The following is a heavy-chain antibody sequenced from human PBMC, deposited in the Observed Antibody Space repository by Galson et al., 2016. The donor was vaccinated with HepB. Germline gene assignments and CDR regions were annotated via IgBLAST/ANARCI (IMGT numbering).Heavy chain of an antibody. Sequence: SLRLSCAASGFSFSTCAMTWVRQAPGKGLEWVAAISGSGAATYYADSVQGRFSISRDNAKNTLDLQMSSLRVEDTAVYFCAKDLRYGTYYLDYWGQGTLVTVTA. J-gene: IGHJ4*02. V-gene: IGHV3-23*01. CDR1: GFSFSTCA. CDR3: AKDLRYGTYYLDY. D-gene: IGHD5-18*01. CDR2: ISGSGAAT.